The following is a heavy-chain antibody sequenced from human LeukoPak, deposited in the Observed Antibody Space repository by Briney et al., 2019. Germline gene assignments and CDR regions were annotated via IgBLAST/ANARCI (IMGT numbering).Heavy chain of an antibody. CDR1: GGSISSYY. Sequence: PSETLSLTCTVSGGSISSYYWSCIRQPPGKGLEWIGYIYYSGSTNYNPSLKSRVTISVDTSKNQFSLKLSSVTAADTAVYYCARDVAAAGVDAFDIWGQGTMVTVSS. CDR2: IYYSGST. V-gene: IGHV4-59*01. J-gene: IGHJ3*02. CDR3: ARDVAAAGVDAFDI. D-gene: IGHD6-25*01.